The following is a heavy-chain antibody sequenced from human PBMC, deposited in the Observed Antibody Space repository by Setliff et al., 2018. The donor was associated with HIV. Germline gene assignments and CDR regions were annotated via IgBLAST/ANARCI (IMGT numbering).Heavy chain of an antibody. J-gene: IGHJ5*02. Sequence: SETLSLTCSVSGVSVSSGGYYWSWIRQHPGKGLEWIGYVYYTGTAYFNPSLKSRITISVDTSKNQFSLKVNSVTAADTALYYCARGLRFGDPRRGKKFDPWGQGTLVTVSS. V-gene: IGHV4-31*03. D-gene: IGHD3-10*01. CDR3: ARGLRFGDPRRGKKFDP. CDR2: VYYTGTA. CDR1: GVSVSSGGYY.